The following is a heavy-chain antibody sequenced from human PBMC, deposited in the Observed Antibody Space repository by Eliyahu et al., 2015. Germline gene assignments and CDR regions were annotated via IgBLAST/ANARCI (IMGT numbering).Heavy chain of an antibody. Sequence: QVQLQQWGAGLLKPSETLSLTCAVXGGSFSGYYWSWIRQPPGKGLEWIGEINHSGSTNYNPSLKSRVTISVDTSKNQFSLKLSSVTAADTAVYYCASGGMAVRGGTASDYWGQGTLVTVSS. J-gene: IGHJ4*02. D-gene: IGHD3-10*01. CDR2: INHSGST. V-gene: IGHV4-34*01. CDR3: ASGGMAVRGGTASDY. CDR1: GGSFSGYY.